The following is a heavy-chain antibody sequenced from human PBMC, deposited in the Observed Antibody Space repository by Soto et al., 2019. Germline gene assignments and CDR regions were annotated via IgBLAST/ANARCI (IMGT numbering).Heavy chain of an antibody. D-gene: IGHD3-3*01. J-gene: IGHJ6*02. CDR3: ARDMRRRSGSPKLYYYYGMDV. CDR1: GGTFSSYA. Sequence: SVKVSCKASGGTFSSYAISWVRQAPGQGLEWMGGIIPIFGTANYAQKFQGRATITADESTSTAYMELSSLRSEDTAVYYCARDMRRRSGSPKLYYYYGMDVWGQGTTVTVSS. V-gene: IGHV1-69*13. CDR2: IIPIFGTA.